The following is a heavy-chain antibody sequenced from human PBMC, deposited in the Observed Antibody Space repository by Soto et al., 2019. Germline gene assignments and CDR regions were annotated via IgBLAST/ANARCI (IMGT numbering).Heavy chain of an antibody. V-gene: IGHV1-2*02. J-gene: IGHJ4*02. D-gene: IGHD2-15*01. CDR3: AREASAVVSLDY. CDR1: GYIFTAYS. Sequence: ASVKVSCKASGYIFTAYSMHWVRQAPGQGLEWLGWINPNSGDTIYAQKFQDRVTMTCDTSVSTAYLELSSLSSDDTALYYCAREASAVVSLDYWGQGTLVTVPQ. CDR2: INPNSGDT.